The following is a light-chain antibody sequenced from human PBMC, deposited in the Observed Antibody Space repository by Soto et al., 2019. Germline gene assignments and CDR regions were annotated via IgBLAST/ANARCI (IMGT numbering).Light chain of an antibody. CDR2: GAS. J-gene: IGKJ2*01. Sequence: EIVLTQSQGTLSLSPGERDTLSCRASQSVSSSYLAWYQQKPGQAPRLLIYGASSRANGIPDRFSGSGSGTDFTLTISRLEPEDFAVYYCQQYGSSPPYTFGQGTKLEIK. CDR3: QQYGSSPPYT. V-gene: IGKV3-20*01. CDR1: QSVSSSY.